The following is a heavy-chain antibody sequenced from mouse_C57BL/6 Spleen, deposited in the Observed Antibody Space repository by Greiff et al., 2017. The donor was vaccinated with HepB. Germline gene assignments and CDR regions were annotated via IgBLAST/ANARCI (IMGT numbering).Heavy chain of an antibody. V-gene: IGHV1-18*01. Sequence: EVQLQQSGPELVKPGASVKIPCKASGYTFTAYNMDWVKQSHGKSLEWIGDINPNNGGTIYNQKFKGKATLTVDKSSSTAYMELRSLTSEDTAVYYCARNYCGSSLFAYWGQGTLVTVSA. CDR1: GYTFTAYN. CDR3: ARNYCGSSLFAY. J-gene: IGHJ3*01. CDR2: INPNNGGT. D-gene: IGHD1-1*01.